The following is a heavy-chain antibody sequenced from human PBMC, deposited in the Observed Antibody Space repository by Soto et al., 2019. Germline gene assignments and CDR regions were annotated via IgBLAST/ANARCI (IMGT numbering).Heavy chain of an antibody. Sequence: EASVKVSCKASGYTFTSYGISWVRQAPGQGLEWMGWISAYNGITNYAQKLQGRVTMTTDTSTSTAYMELRSLRSDDTAVYYCASDQGVNYSKMSWLYSSGPIDYWGQGTLVTVSS. CDR3: ASDQGVNYSKMSWLYSSGPIDY. D-gene: IGHD6-19*01. CDR2: ISAYNGIT. J-gene: IGHJ4*02. V-gene: IGHV1-18*01. CDR1: GYTFTSYG.